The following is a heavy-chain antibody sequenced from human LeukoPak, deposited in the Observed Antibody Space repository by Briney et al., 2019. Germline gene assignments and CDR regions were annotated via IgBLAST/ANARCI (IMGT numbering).Heavy chain of an antibody. J-gene: IGHJ4*02. CDR1: GGSFSGYY. CDR3: ARATYDSNGYIYYYFDY. V-gene: IGHV4-34*01. D-gene: IGHD3-22*01. CDR2: INHSGST. Sequence: SETLSLTCAVYGGSFSGYYWSWIRQPPGKGLEWIGEINHSGSTNYNPSLKSRVTISVDTSKNQFSLKLSSVTAADTAVYYCARATYDSNGYIYYYFDYWGQGTLVTVSS.